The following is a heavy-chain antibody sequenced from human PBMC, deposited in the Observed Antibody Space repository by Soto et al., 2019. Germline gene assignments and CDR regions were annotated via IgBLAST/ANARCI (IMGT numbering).Heavy chain of an antibody. CDR3: TREGDDYVWGSYRYPYYGMDV. Sequence: LRLSCTASGFTFGDYAMSWFRQAPGKGLEWVGFIRSKAYGGTTEYAASVKGRFTISRDDSKSIAYLQMNSLKTEDTAVYYCTREGDDYVWGSYRYPYYGMDVWGQGTTVTVSS. J-gene: IGHJ6*02. CDR1: GFTFGDYA. V-gene: IGHV3-49*03. CDR2: IRSKAYGGTT. D-gene: IGHD3-16*02.